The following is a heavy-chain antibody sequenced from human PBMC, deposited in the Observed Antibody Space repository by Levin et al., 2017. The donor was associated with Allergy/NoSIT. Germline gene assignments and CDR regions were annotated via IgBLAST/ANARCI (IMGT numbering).Heavy chain of an antibody. Sequence: SQTLSLTCKVSGGSISSGSYYWSWIRQPAAKGLEWIGRIYSSGSANYNPSLKSRVTISVDTSKNQFSLKLSSVTAADTAVYYCARAEVGSEHWGQGILVTVSS. V-gene: IGHV4-61*02. J-gene: IGHJ4*02. D-gene: IGHD3-10*01. CDR1: GGSISSGSYY. CDR2: IYSSGSA. CDR3: ARAEVGSEH.